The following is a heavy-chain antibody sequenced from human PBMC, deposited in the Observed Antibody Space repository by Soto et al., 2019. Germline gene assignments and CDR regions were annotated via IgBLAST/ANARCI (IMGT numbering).Heavy chain of an antibody. Sequence: PSEPLPLPCAVYGGSFIGYYWRWISKHTGKGLEWIGEINHSGSTVYNPSFKSRVTISVDTSKNQFSLKLNSVTAADTAVYYFARDLWGCCGTDCYALDVWGQGTTVIVSS. D-gene: IGHD2-21*02. V-gene: IGHV4-34*01. CDR1: GGSFIGYY. J-gene: IGHJ6*02. CDR3: ARDLWGCCGTDCYALDV. CDR2: INHSGST.